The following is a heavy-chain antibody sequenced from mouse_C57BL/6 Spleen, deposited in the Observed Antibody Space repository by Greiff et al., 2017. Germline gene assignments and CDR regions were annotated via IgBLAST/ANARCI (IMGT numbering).Heavy chain of an antibody. CDR1: GYAFSSSG. CDR2: ICPGDGDA. Sequence: QVQLKQSGPELVKPGVSVKISCKASGYAFSSSGMNWVKQRHGKGLEWIGRICPGDGDANYNGKFKGKATLTVDKSSSTAYMQLSSRTSEDSAIYFCARYYGCSYEYAMDYWGQGTPVTGPS. V-gene: IGHV1-82*01. CDR3: ARYYGCSYEYAMDY. D-gene: IGHD1-1*01. J-gene: IGHJ4*01.